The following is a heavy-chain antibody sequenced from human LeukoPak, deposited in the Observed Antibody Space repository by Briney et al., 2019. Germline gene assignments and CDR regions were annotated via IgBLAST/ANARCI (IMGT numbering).Heavy chain of an antibody. Sequence: GGSLRLSCAASGFTVSSNYMSWVRQAPGKGLEWVSLIYSGGSTYYADSVKGRFTISRHNSKNTLYLHMNSLRAEDAAVYYCAREGRSSSPMDYWGQGTLVTVSS. D-gene: IGHD6-6*01. CDR2: IYSGGST. CDR3: AREGRSSSPMDY. V-gene: IGHV3-53*04. CDR1: GFTVSSNY. J-gene: IGHJ4*02.